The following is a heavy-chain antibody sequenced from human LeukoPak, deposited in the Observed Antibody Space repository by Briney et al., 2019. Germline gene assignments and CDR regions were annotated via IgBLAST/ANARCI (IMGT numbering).Heavy chain of an antibody. CDR1: GFTFSSYG. J-gene: IGHJ2*01. D-gene: IGHD3-9*01. CDR3: ARGVGSRYFDWLLSYWYFDL. CDR2: ISGSGGST. V-gene: IGHV3-23*01. Sequence: DPGGSLRLSCAASGFTFSSYGMSWVRQAPGKGLEWVSAISGSGGSTYYADSVKGRFTISRDNAKNSLYLQMNSLRAEDTAVYYCARGVGSRYFDWLLSYWYFDLWGRGTLVTVSS.